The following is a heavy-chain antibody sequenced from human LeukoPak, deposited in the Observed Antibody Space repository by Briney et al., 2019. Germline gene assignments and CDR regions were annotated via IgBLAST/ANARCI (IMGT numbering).Heavy chain of an antibody. CDR1: GGSISSGSYY. J-gene: IGHJ4*02. Sequence: SQTLSLACTVSGGSISSGSYYWSWIRQPAGKGLEWIGRIYTSGSTNYNPSRKSRVTISVDTSKNQFSLKLSSVTAADTAVYYCARISSGRDYWGQGTLVTVSS. CDR3: ARISSGRDY. V-gene: IGHV4-61*02. CDR2: IYTSGST. D-gene: IGHD6-19*01.